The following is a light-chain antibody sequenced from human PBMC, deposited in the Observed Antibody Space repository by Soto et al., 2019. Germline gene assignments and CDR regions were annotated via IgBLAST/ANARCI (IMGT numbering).Light chain of an antibody. CDR1: SSDVGGYNY. J-gene: IGLJ1*01. CDR3: RSYPSISYV. V-gene: IGLV2-14*01. CDR2: DVS. Sequence: QSVLTQPASVSGSPGQSITISCPGTSSDVGGYNYVSWYQQHPGKAPKLMIYDVSNRPSGVSNRFSGSKSGNTASLTISGLQAEVEADGYCRSYPSISYVCGTGIKVTVL.